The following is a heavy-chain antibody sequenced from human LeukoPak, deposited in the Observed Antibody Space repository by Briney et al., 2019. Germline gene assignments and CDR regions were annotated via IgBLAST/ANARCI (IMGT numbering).Heavy chain of an antibody. CDR1: GFTFSSYW. D-gene: IGHD2-15*01. J-gene: IGHJ6*03. CDR2: IKQDGSEK. CDR3: ARAGGYCSGGSCLDYYYYMDV. Sequence: PGGSLRLSCAASGFTFSSYWMSWVRQAPGKGLEWVATIKQDGSEKYYVDSVKGRFTISRDNAKNSLYLQMNSLRAEDTAVYYCARAGGYCSGGSCLDYYYYMDVWGKGTTVTVSS. V-gene: IGHV3-7*01.